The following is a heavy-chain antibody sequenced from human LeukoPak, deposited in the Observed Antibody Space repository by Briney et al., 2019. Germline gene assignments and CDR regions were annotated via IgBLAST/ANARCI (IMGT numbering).Heavy chain of an antibody. Sequence: ASVKVSCKASGYTFTSYDINWVRQATGRGLEWMGWMNPNSGNTGYAQKFQGRVTMTRDTSTSTVYMELSSLRSEDTAVYYCTRASVAGTTTPISYWGQGTLVTVSS. CDR3: TRASVAGTTTPISY. J-gene: IGHJ4*02. CDR1: GYTFTSYD. CDR2: MNPNSGNT. D-gene: IGHD6-19*01. V-gene: IGHV1-8*01.